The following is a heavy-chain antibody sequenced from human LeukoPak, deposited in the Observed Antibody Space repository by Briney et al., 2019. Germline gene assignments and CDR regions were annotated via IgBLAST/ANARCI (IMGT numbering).Heavy chain of an antibody. V-gene: IGHV4-61*02. Sequence: SQTLSLTCTVSGGSISSGSYYWSWIRQPAGKGLEWIGRIYTSGSTNYNPSLKSRVTISVDTSKNQFSLKLNSLTAADTAVYYCARGRYGGNSGYFQHWGQGTLVTVSS. D-gene: IGHD4-23*01. CDR3: ARGRYGGNSGYFQH. CDR2: IYTSGST. J-gene: IGHJ1*01. CDR1: GGSISSGSYY.